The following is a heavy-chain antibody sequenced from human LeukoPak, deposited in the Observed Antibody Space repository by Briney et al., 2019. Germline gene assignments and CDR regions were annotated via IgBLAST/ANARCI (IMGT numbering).Heavy chain of an antibody. CDR3: ANIHSSGSNRDY. V-gene: IGHV3-74*01. CDR1: GFTFSSYW. Sequence: GGSLRLSCAASGFTFSSYWMHWVRRAPGKGLVWVSRINSDGSSTSYADSVKGRFTISRDNAKNTLYLQMNSLRAEDTAVYYCANIHSSGSNRDYWDQGTLVTVSS. J-gene: IGHJ4*02. CDR2: INSDGSST. D-gene: IGHD3-22*01.